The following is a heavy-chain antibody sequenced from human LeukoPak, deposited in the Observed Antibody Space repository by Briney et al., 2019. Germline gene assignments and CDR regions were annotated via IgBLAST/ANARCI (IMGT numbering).Heavy chain of an antibody. CDR3: AKGGAVSSKSITMIRGTRRYYYYMDV. J-gene: IGHJ6*03. D-gene: IGHD3-10*01. Sequence: GGTLRLSCAASGFTFSSYGMSWVRQAPGKGLEWVSAISGRGGSIYYADSVKGRFTISTDNSKNTLYLQMNRLRAEDTAVYYCAKGGAVSSKSITMIRGTRRYYYYMDVWGKGTTVTISS. CDR1: GFTFSSYG. V-gene: IGHV3-23*01. CDR2: ISGRGGSI.